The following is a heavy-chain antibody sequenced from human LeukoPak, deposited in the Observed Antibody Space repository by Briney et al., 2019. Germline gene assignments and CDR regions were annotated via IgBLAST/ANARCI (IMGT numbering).Heavy chain of an antibody. V-gene: IGHV3-23*01. Sequence: PSETLSLTCTVSGGSISDSTYYWGWIRQPPGKGLEWVSAISGSGGSTYYADSVKGPFTISRDNSKNTLYLQMNSLRAEDTAVYYCAKSLLLYYDILRCLFDYWGQGTLVTVSS. D-gene: IGHD3-9*01. CDR3: AKSLLLYYDILRCLFDY. J-gene: IGHJ4*02. CDR2: ISGSGGST. CDR1: GGSISDSTYY.